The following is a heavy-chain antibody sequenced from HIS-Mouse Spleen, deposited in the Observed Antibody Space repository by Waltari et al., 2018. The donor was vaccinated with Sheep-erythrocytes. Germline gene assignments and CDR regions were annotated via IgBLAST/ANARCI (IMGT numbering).Heavy chain of an antibody. J-gene: IGHJ3*02. CDR3: ARGAFDI. Sequence: QVQLVESGGGVVQPGRSLRLSCAAAGFTFSSYAMHWVRQATGKGLEWVAVISYDGSNKYYADSVKGRFTISRDNSKNTLYLQMNSLRAEDTAVYYCARGAFDIWGQGTMVTVSS. V-gene: IGHV3-30-3*01. CDR1: GFTFSSYA. CDR2: ISYDGSNK.